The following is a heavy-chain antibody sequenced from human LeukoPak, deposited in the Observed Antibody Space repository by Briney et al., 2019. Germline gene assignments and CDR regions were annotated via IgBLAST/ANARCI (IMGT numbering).Heavy chain of an antibody. V-gene: IGHV3-23*01. CDR1: GFIFSNYG. J-gene: IGHJ4*02. CDR2: ISGSGGST. Sequence: GGSLRLSCVASGFIFSNYGMHWVRQAPGKGLEWVSAISGSGGSTYYADSVKGRFTISRDNSKNTLYLQMNSLRAEDTAVYYCAKVLREDYGDYVSDYFDYWGQGTLVTVSS. D-gene: IGHD4-17*01. CDR3: AKVLREDYGDYVSDYFDY.